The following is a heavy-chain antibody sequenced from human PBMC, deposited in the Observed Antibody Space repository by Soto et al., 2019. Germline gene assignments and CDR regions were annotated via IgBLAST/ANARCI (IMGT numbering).Heavy chain of an antibody. V-gene: IGHV3-74*01. CDR2: VNRDETST. Sequence: PGGSLRLSCAASGFTFSSSWMHWVRQAPGQGLVWVSRVNRDETSTNYADSVKGRFTISRDNAKNTFYLQMNSLRAEDTAVYFCAGGSALRYLDYWGQGTLVTVS. CDR1: GFTFSSSW. D-gene: IGHD5-12*01. CDR3: AGGSALRYLDY. J-gene: IGHJ4*02.